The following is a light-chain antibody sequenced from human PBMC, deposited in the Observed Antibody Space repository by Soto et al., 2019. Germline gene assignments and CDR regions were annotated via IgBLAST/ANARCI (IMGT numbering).Light chain of an antibody. J-gene: IGLJ1*01. CDR3: GTWDSSLTVYV. V-gene: IGLV1-51*01. Sequence: QSVLTQPPSVSAAPGQKVTISCSGSSSNIGNNFVSWYQQLPGTAPKFLIYDNNKRPSGIPDRFSGSKSGTSATLGITGLQTGDEADYYCGTWDSSLTVYVFGTGTKLTVL. CDR2: DNN. CDR1: SSNIGNNF.